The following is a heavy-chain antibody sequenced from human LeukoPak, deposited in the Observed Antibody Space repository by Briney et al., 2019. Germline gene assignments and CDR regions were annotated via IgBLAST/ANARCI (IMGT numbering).Heavy chain of an antibody. J-gene: IGHJ4*02. CDR3: ARGSSLIGFDYDILTGYYYFDY. D-gene: IGHD3-9*01. V-gene: IGHV1-46*01. Sequence: ASVKVSCKASGYTFTSYYMHWVRQAPGQGLEWMGIINPSGGSTSYAQKFQGRVIMTRDTSTSTVYMELSSLRSEDTAVYYCARGSSLIGFDYDILTGYYYFDYWGQGTLVTVSS. CDR1: GYTFTSYY. CDR2: INPSGGST.